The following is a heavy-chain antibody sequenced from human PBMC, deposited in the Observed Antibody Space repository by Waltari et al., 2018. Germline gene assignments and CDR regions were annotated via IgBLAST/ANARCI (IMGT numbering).Heavy chain of an antibody. CDR3: VRAWDGNSYGYGY. J-gene: IGHJ4*02. Sequence: EVHLVESGGALTQPGGSLRLSCAASGFTLSSYNMTWVRQAPGEGLEWVAYIRASSSVMFYADSVKGRCAVSRDNAKSSLYLQMNNLRDEDSAVYYCVRAWDGNSYGYGYWGQGTLVTVSS. CDR1: GFTLSSYN. V-gene: IGHV3-48*02. CDR2: IRASSSVM. D-gene: IGHD5-18*01.